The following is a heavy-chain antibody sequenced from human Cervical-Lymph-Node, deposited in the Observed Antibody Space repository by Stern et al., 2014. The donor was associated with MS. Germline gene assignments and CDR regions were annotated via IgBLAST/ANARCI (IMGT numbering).Heavy chain of an antibody. CDR1: EYTFTYFF. D-gene: IGHD4/OR15-4a*01. V-gene: IGHV1-46*03. J-gene: IGHJ3*02. Sequence: QMQLVQSGAEVKKPGASVKVSCKASEYTFTYFFMHWVRQPPGQGLEWMGVINPSGGFTNYAQKVQGRVTMTRDTSKNTGYMSLTSLTSEDTAVYYCAGARNTAFDIWGQGTLVTVSS. CDR2: INPSGGFT. CDR3: AGARNTAFDI.